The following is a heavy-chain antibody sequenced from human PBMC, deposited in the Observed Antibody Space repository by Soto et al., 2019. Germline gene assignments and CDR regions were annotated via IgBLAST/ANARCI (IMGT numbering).Heavy chain of an antibody. J-gene: IGHJ4*02. CDR1: GFTFSSHV. CDR2: ISTGGGST. CDR3: ARSREIIASAGSFDY. Sequence: EVQLLESGGGLVQPGGSLRLSCAASGFTFSSHVMSWVRQAPGKGLECVSGISTGGGSTDYADSVKGRFTISRDNSKNTLHLQMKSLRAEDTAVYYCARSREIIASAGSFDYWGQGTLVTVSS. V-gene: IGHV3-23*01. D-gene: IGHD6-25*01.